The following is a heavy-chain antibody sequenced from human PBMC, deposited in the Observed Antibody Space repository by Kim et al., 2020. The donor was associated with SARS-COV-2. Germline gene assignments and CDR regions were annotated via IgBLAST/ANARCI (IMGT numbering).Heavy chain of an antibody. CDR3: ARSPHAPLERPYDSSGDIKGTKYNWFDP. J-gene: IGHJ5*02. Sequence: ASVKVSCKASGYTFTSYYMHWVRQAPGQGLEWMGIINPSGGSTSYAQKFQGRVTMTRDTSTSTVYMELSSLRSEDTAVYYCARSPHAPLERPYDSSGDIKGTKYNWFDPWGQGTLVTVSS. D-gene: IGHD3-22*01. V-gene: IGHV1-46*01. CDR1: GYTFTSYY. CDR2: INPSGGST.